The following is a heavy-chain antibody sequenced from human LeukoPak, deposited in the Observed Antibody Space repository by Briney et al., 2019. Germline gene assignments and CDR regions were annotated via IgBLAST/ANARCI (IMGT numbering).Heavy chain of an antibody. CDR1: GFTFSQRT. CDR2: ITSSSTYI. J-gene: IGHJ4*02. Sequence: GGSLRLSCAASGFTFSQRTMNWVRQAPGKGLEWVSSITSSSTYIYSADSVKGRFTISRDNAKSSLYLQMNSLRAEDTGVYYCARATFSSSGHSYWGQGTLVTVSS. CDR3: ARATFSSSGHSY. D-gene: IGHD6-13*01. V-gene: IGHV3-21*01.